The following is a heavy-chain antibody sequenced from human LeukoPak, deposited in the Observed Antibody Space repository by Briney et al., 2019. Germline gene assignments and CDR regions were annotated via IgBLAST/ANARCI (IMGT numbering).Heavy chain of an antibody. CDR3: ARVFSKVTRGP. CDR1: GFTFSSYE. J-gene: IGHJ5*02. D-gene: IGHD2-21*02. Sequence: GGSLRPSCAASGFTFSSYEMNWVRQAPGKGLEWVSYISSSGSTIYYADSVKGRFTISRDNAKNSLYLQMNSLRAEDTAVYYCARVFSKVTRGPWGQGTLVTVSS. V-gene: IGHV3-48*03. CDR2: ISSSGSTI.